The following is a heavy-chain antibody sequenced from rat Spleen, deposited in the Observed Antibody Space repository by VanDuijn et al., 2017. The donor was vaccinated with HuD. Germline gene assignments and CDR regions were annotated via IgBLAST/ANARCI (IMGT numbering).Heavy chain of an antibody. CDR2: ISPGGGNT. D-gene: IGHD1-11*01. V-gene: IGHV5S13*01. CDR1: GFTLSNYG. Sequence: EVQLVESGGGLVQPGRSLKLSCAASGFTLSNYGMAWVRQTPTQGLEWVASISPGGGNTYHRDSVKGRFTVSRDDANNTHYLQMDSLRAEDTATYYCAIHGGLRNWFDSWGQGTLGTVSS. J-gene: IGHJ3*01. CDR3: AIHGGLRNWFDS.